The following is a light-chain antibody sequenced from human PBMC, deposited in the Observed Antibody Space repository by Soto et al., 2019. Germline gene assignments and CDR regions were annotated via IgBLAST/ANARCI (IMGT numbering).Light chain of an antibody. CDR3: QQYNHYPAA. CDR2: KAS. V-gene: IGKV1-5*03. J-gene: IGKJ1*01. Sequence: QPPSPRSGAVADRVTIASRASQTISSWLAWYQQKPGQAPKLLIYKASTLKSGVPSRFRGSGSGTEFTLTISSLQPDNFAIYYCQQYNHYPAAFGQGTKVDIK. CDR1: QTISSW.